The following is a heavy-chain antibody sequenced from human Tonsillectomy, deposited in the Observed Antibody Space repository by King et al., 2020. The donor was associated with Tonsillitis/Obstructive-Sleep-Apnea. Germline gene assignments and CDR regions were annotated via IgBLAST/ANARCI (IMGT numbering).Heavy chain of an antibody. J-gene: IGHJ6*03. D-gene: IGHD3-22*01. Sequence: VQLVESGGGLVQPGGSLRLSCAASGFTFSSYEMNWVRQAPGKGLEWVSYISSSGSTIYYADSVKGRFTISRDNAKNYLYLQMNSLRAEDTAVYYCARQYYYDRSGYYISYYYYMDVWGKGTTVTVSS. V-gene: IGHV3-48*03. CDR1: GFTFSSYE. CDR3: ARQYYYDRSGYYISYYYYMDV. CDR2: ISSSGSTI.